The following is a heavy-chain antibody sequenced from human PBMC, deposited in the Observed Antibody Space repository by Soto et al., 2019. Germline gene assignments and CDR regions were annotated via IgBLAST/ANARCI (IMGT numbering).Heavy chain of an antibody. Sequence: VQLLESGGGFVQPGGSLRLSCVASGFTFSRYAINWVRQAPGRGLEWVSGMSGSGSTYYADSVKGRFTISRDNSKNMLYMQMNSLRDEDTAVYYCAKDKQQLVLRGAFDIWGQGTMVTVSS. CDR2: MSGSGST. CDR3: AKDKQQLVLRGAFDI. J-gene: IGHJ3*02. D-gene: IGHD6-13*01. CDR1: GFTFSRYA. V-gene: IGHV3-23*01.